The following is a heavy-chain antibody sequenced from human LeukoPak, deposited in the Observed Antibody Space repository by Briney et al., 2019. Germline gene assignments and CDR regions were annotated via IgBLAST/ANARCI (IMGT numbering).Heavy chain of an antibody. CDR1: GYTFTGYY. J-gene: IGHJ5*02. CDR2: INPTGGST. CDR3: ARDNSVGDNAWWFDP. V-gene: IGHV1-46*01. D-gene: IGHD1-26*01. Sequence: ASVKVSCKASGYTFTGYYMHWVRQAPGQGLEWMGLINPTGGSTGYALKFQGRVTMTRDMSTSTDYMELSSLRSEDTAIYYCARDNSVGDNAWWFDPWGQGTLVTVSS.